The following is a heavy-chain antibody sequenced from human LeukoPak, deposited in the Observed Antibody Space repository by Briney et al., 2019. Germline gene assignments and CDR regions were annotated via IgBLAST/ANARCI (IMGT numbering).Heavy chain of an antibody. CDR2: IYPGDSDT. CDR1: GYSFTNYW. J-gene: IGHJ4*02. Sequence: GESLKISCKNSGYSFTNYWIGWVRQMPGKGLEWMGIIYPGDSDTRYSPSFQGQVTISADKSLTTAYLQWSSLKASDTAMYYCARRQAGAFDYWGQGTLVTVSS. CDR3: ARRQAGAFDY. D-gene: IGHD6-13*01. V-gene: IGHV5-51*01.